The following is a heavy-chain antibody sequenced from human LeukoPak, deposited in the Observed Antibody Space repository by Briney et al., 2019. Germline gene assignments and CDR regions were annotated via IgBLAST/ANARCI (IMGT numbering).Heavy chain of an antibody. CDR1: GFTFSSYA. Sequence: GGSLRLSCAASGFTFSSYAMSWVRQAPGKGLEWVSSISGSGGNTYYADSVKGRFTISRDNAKNTLFLQVNSLRVEDTAVYYCARGAVIQYSSSWYSHLFSDYWGQGTLVTVSS. V-gene: IGHV3-23*01. CDR3: ARGAVIQYSSSWYSHLFSDY. J-gene: IGHJ4*02. D-gene: IGHD6-13*01. CDR2: ISGSGGNT.